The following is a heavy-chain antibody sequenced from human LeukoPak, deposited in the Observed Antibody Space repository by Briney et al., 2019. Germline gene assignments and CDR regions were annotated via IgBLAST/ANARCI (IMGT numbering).Heavy chain of an antibody. CDR1: GYSISSGYY. CDR3: ARHEERVVTPGAFDI. V-gene: IGHV4-38-2*01. D-gene: IGHD4-23*01. Sequence: SETRSLTCAVSGYSISSGYYWGWIRQPPGKGLEWIGSISHSGSTYYNPSLKSRVTISVDTSNNQFYLKLSSVTAADTAVYYCARHEERVVTPGAFDIWGQGTMVTVSS. J-gene: IGHJ3*02. CDR2: ISHSGST.